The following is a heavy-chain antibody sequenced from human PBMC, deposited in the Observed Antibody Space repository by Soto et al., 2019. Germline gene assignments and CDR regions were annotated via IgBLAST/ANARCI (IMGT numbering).Heavy chain of an antibody. J-gene: IGHJ5*02. CDR3: AVGRHKTSGSNTWFDP. D-gene: IGHD3-22*01. CDR1: GVAFSSYA. CDR2: ISDTGGGT. Sequence: PGGSLILSCAASGVAFSSYAMNWVRPAPGKGLEWVSTISDTGGGTFYAGSVKGRFTISRDNSKNTLYLQMHRLRADDSAIYFCAVGRHKTSGSNTWFDPWGRGTQVTVSS. V-gene: IGHV3-23*01.